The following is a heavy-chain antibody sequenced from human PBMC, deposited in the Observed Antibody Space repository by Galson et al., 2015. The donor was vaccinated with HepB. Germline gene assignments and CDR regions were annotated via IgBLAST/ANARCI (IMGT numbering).Heavy chain of an antibody. V-gene: IGHV3-15*01. CDR3: TTELVGATTGLDY. Sequence: SLRLSCAASGFTFSNAWMSWVRQAPGKGLEWVGRIKSKTDGGTTDYAAPVKGRFTISRDDSKNTLYLQMNSLKTEDTAVYYCTTELVGATTGLDYWGQGTLVTVSS. CDR2: IKSKTDGGTT. CDR1: GFTFSNAW. J-gene: IGHJ4*02. D-gene: IGHD1-26*01.